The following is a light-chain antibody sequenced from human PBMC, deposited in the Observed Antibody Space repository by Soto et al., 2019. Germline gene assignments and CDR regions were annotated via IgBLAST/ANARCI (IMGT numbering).Light chain of an antibody. J-gene: IGLJ3*02. CDR1: SSDIGHYDY. CDR2: DVS. CDR3: CSYAGSYTWV. V-gene: IGLV2-11*01. Sequence: QSALTQPASVSGSPGQSITISCTGTSSDIGHYDYVSWYQQHPGKAPKLMIYDVSKRPSGVPDRFSGSKSGNTASLTISGLQAEDEADYYCCSYAGSYTWVFGGGTQLTVL.